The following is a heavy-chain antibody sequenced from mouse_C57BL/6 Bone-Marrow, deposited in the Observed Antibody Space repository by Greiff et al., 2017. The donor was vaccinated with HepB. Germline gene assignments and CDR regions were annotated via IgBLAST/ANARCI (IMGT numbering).Heavy chain of an antibody. Sequence: QVQLQQSGAELVRPGTSVKVSCKASGYAFTNYLMEWVKQRPGQGLEWIGVINPGSGGTNYNEKFKGKATMTSDKSSSTAYMQLSSLTSEDSAVYFFARCTTVVPDYFDYWGQGTTLTVSS. CDR2: INPGSGGT. V-gene: IGHV1-54*01. CDR1: GYAFTNYL. D-gene: IGHD1-1*01. CDR3: ARCTTVVPDYFDY. J-gene: IGHJ2*01.